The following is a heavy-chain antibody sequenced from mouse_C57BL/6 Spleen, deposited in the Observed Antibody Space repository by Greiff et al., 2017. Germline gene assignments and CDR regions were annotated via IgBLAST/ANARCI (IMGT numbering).Heavy chain of an antibody. D-gene: IGHD1-2*01. Sequence: QVQLKASGAELVRPGASVKLSCKASGYTFTDYYINWVKQRPGQGLEWIARIYPGSGNTYYNEKFKGKDTLTAEKSASTAYMQLSSLTSEDSAVYFCARLLRPGDYFDYWGQRTTLTVSS. CDR2: IYPGSGNT. CDR3: ARLLRPGDYFDY. V-gene: IGHV1-76*01. J-gene: IGHJ2*01. CDR1: GYTFTDYY.